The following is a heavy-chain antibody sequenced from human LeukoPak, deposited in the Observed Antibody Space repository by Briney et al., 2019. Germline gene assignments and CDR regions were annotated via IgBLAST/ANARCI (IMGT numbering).Heavy chain of an antibody. D-gene: IGHD3-9*01. V-gene: IGHV4-30-4*01. CDR1: GGSISSGGYY. CDR2: IYYSGST. Sequence: SETLSLTCTVSGGSISSGGYYWSWIRQPPGKGLEWIGYIYYSGSTYYNPSLKSRVTISVDTSKNQFSLKLSSVTAADTAVYYCARDRAIRPPTSAFDIWGQGTMVTVSS. CDR3: ARDRAIRPPTSAFDI. J-gene: IGHJ3*02.